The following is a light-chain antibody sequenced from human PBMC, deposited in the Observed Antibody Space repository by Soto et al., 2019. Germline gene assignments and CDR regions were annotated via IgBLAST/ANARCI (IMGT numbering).Light chain of an antibody. J-gene: IGKJ2*02. V-gene: IGKV3-20*01. CDR3: QQYGRSPRT. Sequence: EIVLTQSPGTLSLSPGERATLSCRASQSVSSSYLAWYQQKPGQAPRLLMSDASTRATGIPDRFSGSGSGTDFTLTINRLEPEDFAVYSCQQYGRSPRTFGQGTKLEIK. CDR1: QSVSSSY. CDR2: DAS.